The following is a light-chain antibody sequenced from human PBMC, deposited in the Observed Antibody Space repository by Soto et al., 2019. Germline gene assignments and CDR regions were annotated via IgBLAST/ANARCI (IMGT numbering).Light chain of an antibody. V-gene: IGKV3-20*01. CDR2: ATS. CDR1: ESVSTSF. CDR3: QQYGTLPYT. J-gene: IGKJ2*01. Sequence: EIVLTQSPGTLSLSPGERATLSCRASESVSTSFLAWYQHKPGQTPRLLIKATSTRATGIPDRFSGSGSGTDFALTISRLEPEDFAIYSCQQYGTLPYTFGRGTKVEFK.